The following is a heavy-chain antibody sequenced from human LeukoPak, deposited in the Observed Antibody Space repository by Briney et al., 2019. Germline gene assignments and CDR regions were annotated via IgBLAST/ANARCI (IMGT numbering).Heavy chain of an antibody. CDR1: GFTFSTYS. Sequence: GGSLRLSCAASGFTFSTYSMNWVRQAPGKGLEWVSSISTSSTYIYYADSVKGRFTISRDNAKNSLYLQMNSLRAEDTAVYYCARHEPVITLSSYYYGMDVWGPGTTVTVSS. V-gene: IGHV3-21*01. CDR2: ISTSSTYI. D-gene: IGHD1-14*01. J-gene: IGHJ6*02. CDR3: ARHEPVITLSSYYYGMDV.